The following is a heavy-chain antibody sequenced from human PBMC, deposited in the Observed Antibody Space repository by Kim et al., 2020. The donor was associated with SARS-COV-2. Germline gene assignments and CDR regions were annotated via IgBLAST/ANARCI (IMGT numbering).Heavy chain of an antibody. CDR2: IFWKGGGT. D-gene: IGHD6-25*01. J-gene: IGHJ6*02. Sequence: GGSLRLSCVVSGFTFHNHAMHWVRQAPGKGLEWVAGIFWKGGGTGYADSVRGRFSISSDIAESSLYLQMNSLRTEDTALYFFVKDILAGGADVWGQGTTV. CDR1: GFTFHNHA. V-gene: IGHV3-9*01. CDR3: VKDILAGGADV.